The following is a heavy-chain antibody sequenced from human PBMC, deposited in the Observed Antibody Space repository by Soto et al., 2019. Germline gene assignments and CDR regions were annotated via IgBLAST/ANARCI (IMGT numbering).Heavy chain of an antibody. CDR1: GGSISSDIYY. J-gene: IGHJ4*02. CDR3: ARQAPAPTSGYSRYYFDY. CDR2: IYYSGST. V-gene: IGHV4-39*01. D-gene: IGHD3-3*01. Sequence: SETLSLTCTVSGGSISSDIYYWGWIRQPPGKGLEWIGSIYYSGSTYYNPSLKSRVTISVHTSKNQFSLKLSSVTAADTAVYYCARQAPAPTSGYSRYYFDYWGQGTLVTVSS.